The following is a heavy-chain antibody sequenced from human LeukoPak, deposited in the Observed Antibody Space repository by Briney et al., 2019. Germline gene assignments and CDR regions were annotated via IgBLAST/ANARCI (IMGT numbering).Heavy chain of an antibody. V-gene: IGHV4-38-2*01. CDR1: GYSINSGHY. J-gene: IGHJ5*02. CDR3: ARAAAADPKNWFDP. D-gene: IGHD6-13*01. Sequence: SETLSLTCAVSGYSINSGHYWGWLRQPPGKGLEWIGSIHHSRTTYYNPSLKSRVTIAGDTSKNQYSLKLTSVTATDTAVYYWARAAAADPKNWFDPWGQGTLVTVSS. CDR2: IHHSRTT.